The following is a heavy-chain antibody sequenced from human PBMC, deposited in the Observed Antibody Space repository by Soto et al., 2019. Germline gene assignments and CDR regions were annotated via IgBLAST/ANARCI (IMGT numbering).Heavy chain of an antibody. CDR2: SYYSGST. J-gene: IGHJ4*02. Sequence: QVQLQESGPGLVKPSQTLSVTCTVSGGSISSGGYYWSWIRQHPGKGLEWIGYSYYSGSTYYNPYLMTRVTISGHTSKNRCALKLSSVTAADSALYCCARTPLVWGQGTLVTVSS. CDR1: GGSISSGGYY. CDR3: ARTPLV. V-gene: IGHV4-31*03.